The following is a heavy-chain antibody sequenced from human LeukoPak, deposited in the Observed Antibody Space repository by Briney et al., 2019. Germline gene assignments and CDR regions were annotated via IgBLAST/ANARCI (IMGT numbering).Heavy chain of an antibody. CDR2: INHSGNT. CDR3: ARGYYDILTGPHPHFGY. V-gene: IGHV4-34*01. CDR1: GESFSGYY. D-gene: IGHD3-9*01. Sequence: SETLSLTCAVYGESFSGYYWSWIRQPPGKGLEWVGEINHSGNTNYNPSLKSRVTISVDTSKNQFSLKVITVTAADTAVYYCARGYYDILTGPHPHFGYWGQGTLVTVSS. J-gene: IGHJ4*02.